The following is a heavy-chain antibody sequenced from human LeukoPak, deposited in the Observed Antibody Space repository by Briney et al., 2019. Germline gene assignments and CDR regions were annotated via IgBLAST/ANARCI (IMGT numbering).Heavy chain of an antibody. J-gene: IGHJ6*02. CDR1: GGSISSYY. D-gene: IGHD3-9*01. V-gene: IGHV4-59*01. CDR2: IYYSGST. Sequence: PSETLSLTCTVSGGSISSYYWSWIRQPPGKGLEWIGYIYYSGSTNYNPSLKSRVTISVDTSKNQFSLKLSSVTTADTAVYYCARVNAYYDILTGNYYYYGMDVWGQGTTVTVSS. CDR3: ARVNAYYDILTGNYYYYGMDV.